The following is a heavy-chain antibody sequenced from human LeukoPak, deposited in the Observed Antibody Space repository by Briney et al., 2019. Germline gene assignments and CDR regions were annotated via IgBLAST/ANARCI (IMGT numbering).Heavy chain of an antibody. CDR2: ISYDGSNK. D-gene: IGHD3-9*01. CDR3: ARGWRYFDC. V-gene: IGHV3-30*04. CDR1: GFTFSSYA. J-gene: IGHJ4*02. Sequence: GGSLRLSCAASGFTFSSYAMHWVRQAPGKGLEWVAVISYDGSNKYYADSVKGRFTISRDNSKNTLYLQMNSLRAEDTAVYYCARGWRYFDCWGQGTLVTVSS.